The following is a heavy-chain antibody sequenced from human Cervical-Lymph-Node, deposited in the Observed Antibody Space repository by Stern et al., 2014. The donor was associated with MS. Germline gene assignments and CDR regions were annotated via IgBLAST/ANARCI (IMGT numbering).Heavy chain of an antibody. CDR2: IYPYDSNT. CDR1: GYSFTIYY. Sequence: EVQLEESGAEVKKPGESLKISCKLSGYSFTIYYIAWVRQMPGQGLEGMVVIYPYDSNTTYSPSFQGQVTISADKSIAPAYLQWSSLRASDTAMYYCARHVQGFDYWGQGTLVTVSS. CDR3: ARHVQGFDY. V-gene: IGHV5-51*01. J-gene: IGHJ4*02.